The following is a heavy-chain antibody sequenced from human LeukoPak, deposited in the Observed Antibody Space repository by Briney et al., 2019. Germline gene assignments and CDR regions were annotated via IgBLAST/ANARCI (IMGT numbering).Heavy chain of an antibody. CDR1: GFTFSNYA. CDR3: AKWGDYDVLTGYYVSDY. Sequence: GGALRLSCAASGFTFSNYAMSWVRQAPGEGLEWVSAITGSGGNTYYADSVKGRFAISRDNSKNTVFLQMNSLRAEDTAVYYCAKWGDYDVLTGYYVSDYWGQGTLVTVSS. D-gene: IGHD3-9*01. J-gene: IGHJ4*02. CDR2: ITGSGGNT. V-gene: IGHV3-23*01.